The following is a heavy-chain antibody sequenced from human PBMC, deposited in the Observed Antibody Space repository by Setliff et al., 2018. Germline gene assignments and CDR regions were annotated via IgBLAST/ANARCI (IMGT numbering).Heavy chain of an antibody. Sequence: VKVSCKASGYTFTSHYMHWVRQAPGLGLEWMGTINPSSGRTSYAQKFQGRVTMTRDTSTSTVYMDMSSLRSEDTAVYYCARDVFPYHYAGAFDIWGQGTMVTVSS. V-gene: IGHV1-46*01. CDR2: INPSSGRT. D-gene: IGHD3-10*01. J-gene: IGHJ3*02. CDR3: ARDVFPYHYAGAFDI. CDR1: GYTFTSHY.